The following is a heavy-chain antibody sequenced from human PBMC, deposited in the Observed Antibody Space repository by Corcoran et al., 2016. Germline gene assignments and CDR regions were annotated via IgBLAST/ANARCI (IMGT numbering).Heavy chain of an antibody. CDR1: GGTFSSYA. CDR2: IIPIFGTA. CDR3: ARATSRYEFWSGYPRALYYYYGMDV. V-gene: IGHV1-69*01. Sequence: QVQLVQSGAEVKKPGSSVKVSCKASGGTFSSYAISWVRQAPGQGLEWMGGIIPIFGTANYAQKFQGRVTITADESTSTAYLGLSSLRSEDRAVYYCARATSRYEFWSGYPRALYYYYGMDVWGQGTTVTVSS. J-gene: IGHJ6*02. D-gene: IGHD3-3*01.